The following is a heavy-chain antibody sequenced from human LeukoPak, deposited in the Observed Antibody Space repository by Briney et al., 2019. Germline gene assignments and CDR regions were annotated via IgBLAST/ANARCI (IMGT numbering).Heavy chain of an antibody. CDR2: ISNDGRNK. CDR3: AKVGYVEDTAKVGHYFDY. D-gene: IGHD5-18*01. CDR1: GFTFRNYG. V-gene: IGHV3-30*18. Sequence: GGSLRLSCATSGFTFRNYGVHWVRQAPGKGLEWVAVISNDGRNKYHADSVKGRFTISRDNSKNTLYLQMNSLRPEDTAVYYCAKVGYVEDTAKVGHYFDYWGQGTLVTVSS. J-gene: IGHJ4*02.